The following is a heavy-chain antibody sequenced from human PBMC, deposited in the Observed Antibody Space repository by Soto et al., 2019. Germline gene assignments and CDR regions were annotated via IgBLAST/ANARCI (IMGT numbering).Heavy chain of an antibody. J-gene: IGHJ6*02. CDR3: ARSQRVVAASYYYYYGMDV. CDR2: IDPSDSYT. D-gene: IGHD2-15*01. Sequence: PGESLKISCKASGYSFTSYWISWVRQMPGKGLEWMGRIDPSDSYTNYSPSFQGHVTISADKSISTAYLQWSSLKASDTAMYYCARSQRVVAASYYYYYGMDVWGQGTTVTVSS. CDR1: GYSFTSYW. V-gene: IGHV5-10-1*01.